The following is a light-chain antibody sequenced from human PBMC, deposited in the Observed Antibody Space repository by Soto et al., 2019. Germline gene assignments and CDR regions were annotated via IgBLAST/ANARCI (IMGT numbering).Light chain of an antibody. CDR3: TSWTTGTTII. V-gene: IGLV2-14*03. CDR2: DVN. Sequence: QSVLTQPASVSVSPGQSITISCTGTSSDIGAYNFVSWYQQHPGKAPKLMLYDVNIRPSGVSNRFSGSKSGNTASLTISGLQAEDEADYYCTSWTTGTTIIFGGGTKLTVL. CDR1: SSDIGAYNF. J-gene: IGLJ2*01.